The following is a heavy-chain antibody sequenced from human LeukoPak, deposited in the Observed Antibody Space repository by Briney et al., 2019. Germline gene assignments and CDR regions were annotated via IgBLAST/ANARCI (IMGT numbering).Heavy chain of an antibody. CDR2: INPNSGGT. CDR1: GYTFTSYG. V-gene: IGHV1-2*02. J-gene: IGHJ3*02. Sequence: GASVKVSCKASGYTFTSYGISWVRQAPGQGLEWMGWINPNSGGTNYAQKFQGRVTMTRDTSISTAYMELSRLRSDDTAVYYCARGVAMIVVVINDAFDIWGQGTMVTVSS. D-gene: IGHD3-22*01. CDR3: ARGVAMIVVVINDAFDI.